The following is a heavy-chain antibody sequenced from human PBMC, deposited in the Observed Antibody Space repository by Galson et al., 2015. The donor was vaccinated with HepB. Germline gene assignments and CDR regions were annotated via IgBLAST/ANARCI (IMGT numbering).Heavy chain of an antibody. D-gene: IGHD3-10*01. V-gene: IGHV3-48*01. J-gene: IGHJ3*01. Sequence: SLRLSCAASGFSFGHYNMNWVRQAPGKGLEWISHISSVSTTRQYADSVKGRFTISRDDAKDSVFLQMNNLRVEDTAVYYCARDRGIRVGLDVWGQGTVVTVAS. CDR2: ISSVSTTR. CDR1: GFSFGHYN. CDR3: ARDRGIRVGLDV.